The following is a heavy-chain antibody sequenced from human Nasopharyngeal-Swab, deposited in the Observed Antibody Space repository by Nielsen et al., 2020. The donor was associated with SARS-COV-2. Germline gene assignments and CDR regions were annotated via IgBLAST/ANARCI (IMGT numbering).Heavy chain of an antibody. V-gene: IGHV4-59*01. CDR2: IYYSGST. CDR3: AKAYDSSGYYYHFDY. Sequence: GSLRLSCTVSGGSISSYYWSWIRQPPGKGLEWIGYIYYSGSTNYNPSLKTRVTISVDTSKNQFSLKLSSVTAADTAVYYCAKAYDSSGYYYHFDYWGQGTLVTVSS. D-gene: IGHD3-22*01. J-gene: IGHJ4*02. CDR1: GGSISSYY.